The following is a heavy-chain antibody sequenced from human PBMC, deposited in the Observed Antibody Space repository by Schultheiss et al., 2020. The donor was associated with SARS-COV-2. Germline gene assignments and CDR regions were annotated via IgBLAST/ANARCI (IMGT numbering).Heavy chain of an antibody. D-gene: IGHD2-15*01. CDR2: VSHSGGT. CDR1: GESFNGFS. J-gene: IGHJ4*02. V-gene: IGHV4-34*01. Sequence: SETLSLTCAVYGESFNGFSWTWIRQSPGKGLEWIGQVSHSGGTHYSPSLKRRVTISVDRSKNQFSLKLSSVTAADTAVYYCARSPDISGGEFGYWGQGTLVTVSS. CDR3: ARSPDISGGEFGY.